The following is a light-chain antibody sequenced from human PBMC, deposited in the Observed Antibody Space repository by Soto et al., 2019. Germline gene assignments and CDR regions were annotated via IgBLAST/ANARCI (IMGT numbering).Light chain of an antibody. CDR1: SSDVGGYNH. V-gene: IGLV2-14*03. J-gene: IGLJ2*01. CDR3: SSYTRDSTVL. CDR2: DVS. Sequence: QSALTQPASVSGSPGQSITISCTGTSSDVGGYNHVSWYQHHPGKAPQLIIYDVSNRPSGLSNRFSGSKSGNTASLTISGLQAEDEADYYCSSYTRDSTVLFGGGTKVTVL.